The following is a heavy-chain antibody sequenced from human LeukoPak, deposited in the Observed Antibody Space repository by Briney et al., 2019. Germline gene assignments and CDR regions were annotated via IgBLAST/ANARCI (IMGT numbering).Heavy chain of an antibody. J-gene: IGHJ4*02. CDR2: IYYSGST. Sequence: SETLSLTCTVSGGSISSSSYYWGWIRQPPGKGLEWIGSIYYSGSTYYNPSLKSRVTISVDTSKNQFSLKLSSVTAADTAVYYCARDCSGGSCYYGLDYWGQGTLVTVSS. CDR3: ARDCSGGSCYYGLDY. D-gene: IGHD2-15*01. V-gene: IGHV4-39*07. CDR1: GGSISSSSYY.